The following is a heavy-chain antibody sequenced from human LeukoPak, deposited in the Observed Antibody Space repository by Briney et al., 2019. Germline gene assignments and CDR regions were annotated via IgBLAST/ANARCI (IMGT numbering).Heavy chain of an antibody. CDR3: ARNRYYDSSGYSGGVYYMDV. D-gene: IGHD3-22*01. J-gene: IGHJ6*03. Sequence: GGSLRLSCAASRFTFSSYEMNWVRQAPGKGLEWVSYITNSGSTMYYADSVKGRFTISRDNAKISLYLQMNSLRAEDTALYYCARNRYYDSSGYSGGVYYMDVWGKGTTVTVSS. CDR1: RFTFSSYE. CDR2: ITNSGSTM. V-gene: IGHV3-48*03.